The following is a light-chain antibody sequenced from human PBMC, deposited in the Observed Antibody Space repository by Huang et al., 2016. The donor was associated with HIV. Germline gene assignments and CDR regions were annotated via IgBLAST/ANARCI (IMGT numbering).Light chain of an antibody. CDR1: QGVSSY. CDR3: QQRSNWLLT. Sequence: EIVLTQSPAPLSLSPGERATPSSRASQGVSSYLAWYQQKPGQAPRLRIYDASPRATGIPARFSGTRSGTDCTRTISSLEPEDFAVYYCQQRSNWLLTFGGGTKVEIK. CDR2: DAS. J-gene: IGKJ4*01. V-gene: IGKV3D-11*01.